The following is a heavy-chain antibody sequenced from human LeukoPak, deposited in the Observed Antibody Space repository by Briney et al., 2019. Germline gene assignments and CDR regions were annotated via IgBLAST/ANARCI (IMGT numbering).Heavy chain of an antibody. CDR1: GGTFSSYA. J-gene: IGHJ5*02. D-gene: IGHD5-24*01. CDR2: IIPIFGTA. CDR3: AGFKGEMATIDP. Sequence: SVKVSCKASGGTFSSYAISWVRQAPGQGLEWMGGIIPIFGTANYAQKFQGRVTITADESTSTAYMELSSLRSEDTAVYYCAGFKGEMATIDPWGQGTLVTVSS. V-gene: IGHV1-69*13.